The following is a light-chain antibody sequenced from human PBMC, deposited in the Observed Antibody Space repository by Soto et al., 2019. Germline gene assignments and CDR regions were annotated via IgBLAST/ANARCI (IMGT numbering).Light chain of an antibody. CDR3: QQSYSTPRT. V-gene: IGKV1-39*01. CDR2: AAS. CDR1: QSISSY. J-gene: IGKJ1*01. Sequence: DIQMTRSPSSRSASVGDRVTITCRASQSISSYLNWYQQKPGKAPKLLIYAASTLQSGVPSRFSGSGSGTDFTLTISSLQPEDFATYYCQQSYSTPRTFGQGTKVDIK.